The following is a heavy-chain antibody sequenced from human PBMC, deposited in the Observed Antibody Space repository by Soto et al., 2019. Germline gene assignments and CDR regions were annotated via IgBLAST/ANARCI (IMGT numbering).Heavy chain of an antibody. V-gene: IGHV4-30-2*01. Sequence: SETLSLTCAVSGGSISSGGYSWSWIRQPPGKGLEWIGYIYHSGSTNYNPSLKSRVTISVDRSKNQFSLKLSSVTAADTAVYYCARHISAFDIWGQGTMVTVSS. CDR3: ARHISAFDI. D-gene: IGHD2-21*01. CDR2: IYHSGST. J-gene: IGHJ3*02. CDR1: GGSISSGGYS.